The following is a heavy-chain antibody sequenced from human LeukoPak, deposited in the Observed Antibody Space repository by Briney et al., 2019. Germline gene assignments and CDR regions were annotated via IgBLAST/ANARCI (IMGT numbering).Heavy chain of an antibody. CDR2: IKQDGSEK. V-gene: IGHV3-7*03. CDR3: ARDRRYDFWSGNNWFDP. CDR1: GFAFSSYW. J-gene: IGHJ5*02. Sequence: GGSLRLSCAASGFAFSSYWMSWVRQAPGKGLEWVASIKQDGSEKHYVDSVKGRFTISRDNAKNSLYLQMNGLRAEDTAVYYCARDRRYDFWSGNNWFDPWGQGTQVTVSS. D-gene: IGHD3-3*01.